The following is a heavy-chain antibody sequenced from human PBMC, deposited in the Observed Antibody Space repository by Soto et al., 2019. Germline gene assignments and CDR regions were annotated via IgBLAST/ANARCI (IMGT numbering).Heavy chain of an antibody. V-gene: IGHV4-34*01. CDR1: GGSFSGYY. Sequence: QVQLQQWGAGLLKPSETLSLTCAVYGGSFSGYYWNWIRQPPGKGLEWIGEINHSGSTNYNPSLQSRVTISVDTSKNQFSLKPSSATAADTAVYHCASGYGRNFDYWGQGTLVTVSS. CDR3: ASGYGRNFDY. CDR2: INHSGST. D-gene: IGHD3-10*01. J-gene: IGHJ4*02.